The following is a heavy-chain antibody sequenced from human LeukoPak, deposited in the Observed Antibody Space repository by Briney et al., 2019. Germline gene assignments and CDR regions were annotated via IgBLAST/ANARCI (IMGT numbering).Heavy chain of an antibody. J-gene: IGHJ4*02. D-gene: IGHD4-17*01. V-gene: IGHV3-48*04. CDR1: GFTFSSYS. CDR3: ARETAIFPTVTTVDY. CDR2: ISSSSSTI. Sequence: GGSLRLSCAASGFTFSSYSMNWVRQAPGKGLEWVSYISSSSSTIYYADSVKGRFTISRDNAKNSLYLQMNSLRAEDTAVYYCARETAIFPTVTTVDYWGQGTLVTVSS.